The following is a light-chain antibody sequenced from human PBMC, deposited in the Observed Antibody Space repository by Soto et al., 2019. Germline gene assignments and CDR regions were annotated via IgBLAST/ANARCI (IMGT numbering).Light chain of an antibody. CDR1: QSITSY. J-gene: IGKJ4*01. V-gene: IGKV1-39*01. CDR3: QQSYSTPLT. Sequence: GDRVTITCRASQSITSYLNWYQQKPGKAPNLLIYGASSLQSGVPSRFGGSGSGTDFTLTISSLQPEDFATYYCQQSYSTPLTFGGGTKVDIK. CDR2: GAS.